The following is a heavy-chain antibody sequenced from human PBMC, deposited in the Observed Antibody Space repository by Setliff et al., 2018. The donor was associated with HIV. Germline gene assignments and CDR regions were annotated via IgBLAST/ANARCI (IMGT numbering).Heavy chain of an antibody. D-gene: IGHD6-19*01. CDR3: ARGRGWYGY. CDR2: IYYSGNA. J-gene: IGHJ4*02. V-gene: IGHV4-39*01. CDR1: GGSISSNNYY. Sequence: SETLSLTCTVSGGSISSNNYYWGWIRQSPGKGLEWFGSIYYSGNAYYNPSLKSRLTISMDTSKNQSSLKLSAVSAADTAVYYCARGRGWYGYWGQGTVVTVSS.